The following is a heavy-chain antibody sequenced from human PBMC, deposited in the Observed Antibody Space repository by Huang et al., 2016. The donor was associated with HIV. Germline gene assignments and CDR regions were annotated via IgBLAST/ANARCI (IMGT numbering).Heavy chain of an antibody. V-gene: IGHV3-48*01. Sequence: EVQLMESGGCLVQPGGSLRLSCASSGFTFSTYNMNWVRQAPGKGQGLVPYNNGRSSTIYNADSVKGRFTIARDKAKNSLYLQMNSLRAEDTAVYYCARFGSYYYGSGSYLDAFDIWGQGTMVTVSS. CDR2: NNGRSSTI. CDR3: ARFGSYYYGSGSYLDAFDI. J-gene: IGHJ3*02. D-gene: IGHD3-10*01. CDR1: GFTFSTYN.